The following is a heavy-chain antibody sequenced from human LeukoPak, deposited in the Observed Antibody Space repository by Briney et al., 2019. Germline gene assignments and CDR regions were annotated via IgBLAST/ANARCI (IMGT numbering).Heavy chain of an antibody. V-gene: IGHV4-34*01. J-gene: IGHJ5*02. CDR2: INHSGST. Sequence: SETLSLTCAVYGGSFSGYYWSWIRQPPGKGLEWIGEINHSGSTNYNPSLESRVTISLDTSKNQVSLKMSSVTAADTAVYYCARGMRYCSSTSCRGRWFDPWGQGTLVTVSS. CDR3: ARGMRYCSSTSCRGRWFDP. CDR1: GGSFSGYY. D-gene: IGHD2-2*01.